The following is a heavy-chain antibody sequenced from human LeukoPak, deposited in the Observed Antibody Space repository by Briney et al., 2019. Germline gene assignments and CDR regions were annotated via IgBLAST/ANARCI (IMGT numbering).Heavy chain of an antibody. V-gene: IGHV4-4*02. Sequence: PGGSLRLSCAASGFTFSSYAMSWVRQPPGKGLEWIGEIYHSGSTNYNPSLESRVTVSVDKSKNQFSLDLSSVTAADTAVYYCARFCGSTSWHSGYYYGIDVWGQGTTVTVSS. CDR1: GFTFSSYAM. CDR3: ARFCGSTSWHSGYYYGIDV. D-gene: IGHD2-2*01. J-gene: IGHJ6*02. CDR2: IYHSGST.